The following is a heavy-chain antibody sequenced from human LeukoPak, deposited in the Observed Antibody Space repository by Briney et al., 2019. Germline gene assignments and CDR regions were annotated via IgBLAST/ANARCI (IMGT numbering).Heavy chain of an antibody. V-gene: IGHV3-23*01. CDR1: GFTFSSYA. J-gene: IGHJ5*02. Sequence: GGSLRPSCAASGFTFSSYAMSWVRQAPGKGLEWVSAISGSGGSTYYADSVKGRFTISRDNSKNTLYLQMNSLRAEDTAVYYCAKDPNYDFWSGYSMFDPWGQGTLVTVSS. CDR2: ISGSGGST. D-gene: IGHD3-3*01. CDR3: AKDPNYDFWSGYSMFDP.